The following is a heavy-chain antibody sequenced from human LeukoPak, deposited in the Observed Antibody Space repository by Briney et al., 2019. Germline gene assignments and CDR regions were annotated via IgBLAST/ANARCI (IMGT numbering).Heavy chain of an antibody. Sequence: ASVKVSCKASGYTFTGYGISWVRQAPGQGLEWMGWISAYNGNTNYAQKLQGRVTMTTDTSTSTAYMELRSLRSDDTAVYYCARDESLVVTTSGYFDYWGQGTLVTVSS. J-gene: IGHJ4*02. D-gene: IGHD3-22*01. CDR3: ARDESLVVTTSGYFDY. CDR1: GYTFTGYG. V-gene: IGHV1-18*01. CDR2: ISAYNGNT.